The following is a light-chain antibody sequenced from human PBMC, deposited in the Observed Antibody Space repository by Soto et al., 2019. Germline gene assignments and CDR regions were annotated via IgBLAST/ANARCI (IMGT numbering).Light chain of an antibody. CDR3: QQSYNTPRT. Sequence: DIQMTQSPSSLSASVGDRVTITCRASQSISSYLNWYQQKPGKAPKLLIYAASSLQGGVPSRFSGSGSGKDFTLTITSLQLEDFATYYCQQSYNTPRTFGQGTEVEVK. CDR2: AAS. CDR1: QSISSY. V-gene: IGKV1-39*01. J-gene: IGKJ1*01.